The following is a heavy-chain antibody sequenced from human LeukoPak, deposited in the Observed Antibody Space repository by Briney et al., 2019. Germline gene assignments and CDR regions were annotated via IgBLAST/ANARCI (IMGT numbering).Heavy chain of an antibody. CDR3: ARAPITSPFYFDY. D-gene: IGHD2-2*01. V-gene: IGHV3-20*04. Sequence: GGSLRLSCTASGFAFDEHGMTWVRQVPGKGLEWVSGINWSGKSTSYGDPVRGRFTISRDNAKNSLSLQMDSLRAEDTALYYCARAPITSPFYFDYWGQGTLVTISS. J-gene: IGHJ4*02. CDR2: INWSGKST. CDR1: GFAFDEHG.